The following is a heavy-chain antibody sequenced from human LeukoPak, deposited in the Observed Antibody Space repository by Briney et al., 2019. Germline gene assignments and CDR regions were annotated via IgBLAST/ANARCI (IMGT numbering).Heavy chain of an antibody. CDR3: AKPRGQQLVSYAFDI. CDR1: GFTFSDYY. J-gene: IGHJ3*02. D-gene: IGHD6-13*01. Sequence: PGGSLRLSCAASGFTFSDYYMSWIRQAPGKGLEWVSYISSSGSTIYYADSVKGRFTISRDNAKNSLYLQMNSLRAEDTAVYYCAKPRGQQLVSYAFDIWGQGTMVTVSS. CDR2: ISSSGSTI. V-gene: IGHV3-11*01.